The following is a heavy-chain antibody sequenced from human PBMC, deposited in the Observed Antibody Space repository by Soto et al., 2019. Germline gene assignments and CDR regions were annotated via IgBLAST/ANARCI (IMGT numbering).Heavy chain of an antibody. CDR1: GYTFISYG. J-gene: IGHJ3*02. CDR3: ARDFVPGRMVRGVSAFDI. V-gene: IGHV1-18*04. D-gene: IGHD3-10*01. CDR2: NSAYKGNT. Sequence: QVQLVQSGAEVKKPGASVKVSCKASGYTFISYGISWVRQAPGQGLERMGGNSAYKGNTNYAQKVQGRVTMTTDTSTSTAYMELKSLISDDTAGYYCARDFVPGRMVRGVSAFDIWGQGTRVTVSS.